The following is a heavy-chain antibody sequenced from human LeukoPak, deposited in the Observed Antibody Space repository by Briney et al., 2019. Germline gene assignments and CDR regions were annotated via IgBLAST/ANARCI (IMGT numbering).Heavy chain of an antibody. CDR2: ISSSSSYI. D-gene: IGHD3-10*01. Sequence: GGSLRLSCAASGVTFSSYAMSWVRQAPGKGLEWVSSISSSSSYIYYADSVKGRFTISRDNAKNSLYLQMNSLRAEDTAVYYCARDLFSAPDYWGQGTLVTVSS. V-gene: IGHV3-21*01. CDR3: ARDLFSAPDY. CDR1: GVTFSSYA. J-gene: IGHJ4*02.